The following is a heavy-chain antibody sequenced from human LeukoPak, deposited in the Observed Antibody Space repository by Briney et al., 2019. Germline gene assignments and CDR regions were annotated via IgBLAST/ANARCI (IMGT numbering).Heavy chain of an antibody. CDR3: ARTLWGLTLLSSDY. V-gene: IGHV3-20*04. CDR2: INWSGGST. CDR1: GFTFDDYD. D-gene: IGHD3-16*01. J-gene: IGHJ4*02. Sequence: PGGSLRLSCAASGFTFDDYDMSWVRQAPGKGLEWVSGINWSGGSTGYADSVKGRFTISRDNAKNSLYLHMNSLRAEDTALYYCARTLWGLTLLSSDYWGQGTLVTVSS.